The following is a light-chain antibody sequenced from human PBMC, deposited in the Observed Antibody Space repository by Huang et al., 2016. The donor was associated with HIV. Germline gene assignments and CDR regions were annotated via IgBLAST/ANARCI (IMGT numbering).Light chain of an antibody. CDR2: ATT. CDR1: QSVRRNY. CDR3: QQYDSPPWT. V-gene: IGKV3-20*01. Sequence: EIVLTQSPGTLSLSPGERATLSCRASQSVRRNYLVWYQQKPGQAPGLLIYATTNRATGIRERFSGSGSGTDFTLIISRLEPEDFALYYCQQYDSPPWTFGQGTKVEIK. J-gene: IGKJ1*01.